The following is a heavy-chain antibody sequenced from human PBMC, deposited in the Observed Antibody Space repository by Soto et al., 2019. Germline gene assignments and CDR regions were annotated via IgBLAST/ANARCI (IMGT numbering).Heavy chain of an antibody. D-gene: IGHD3-10*01. CDR2: ISGSGGST. Sequence: GGSLRLSCAASGFTFSSCAMTWVRQAPGKGLEWVSGISGSGGSTYYADSVKGRFTISRDNSKNTLYLQMNSLRAEDTAVYYCAKDLLGSFGGPYYYYGMDFWGQGTTVTVSS. CDR1: GFTFSSCA. CDR3: AKDLLGSFGGPYYYYGMDF. J-gene: IGHJ6*02. V-gene: IGHV3-23*01.